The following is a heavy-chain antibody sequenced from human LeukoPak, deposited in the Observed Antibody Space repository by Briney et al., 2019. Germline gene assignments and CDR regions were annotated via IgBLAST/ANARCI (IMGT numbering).Heavy chain of an antibody. Sequence: EGSLRLSCSASGFTFSSYAMHWVRQAPGKGLEYVSAISSNGGSTYYADSVKGRFTISRDDSKNTLYLQMSSLRAEDTAVYYCVKDPRPLWFGEFDWFDPWGQGTLVTVSS. J-gene: IGHJ5*02. CDR2: ISSNGGST. D-gene: IGHD3-10*01. V-gene: IGHV3-64D*06. CDR3: VKDPRPLWFGEFDWFDP. CDR1: GFTFSSYA.